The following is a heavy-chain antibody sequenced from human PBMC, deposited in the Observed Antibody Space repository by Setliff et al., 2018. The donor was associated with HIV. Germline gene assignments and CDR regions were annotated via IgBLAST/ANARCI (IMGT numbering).Heavy chain of an antibody. CDR1: GFTFSSYS. Sequence: GGSLRLSCAASGFTFSSYSMNWVRQAPGKGLEWVSYISSSSSYIYYADSVKGRFTISRDNAKNSLYLQMNSLRAEDTAVYYCARVILGPYTTSFRPLDYWGQGTLVTVSS. D-gene: IGHD3-16*01. CDR2: ISSSSSYI. V-gene: IGHV3-21*01. J-gene: IGHJ4*02. CDR3: ARVILGPYTTSFRPLDY.